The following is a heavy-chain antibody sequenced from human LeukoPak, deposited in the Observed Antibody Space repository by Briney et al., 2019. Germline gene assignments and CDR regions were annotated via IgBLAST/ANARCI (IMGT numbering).Heavy chain of an antibody. J-gene: IGHJ5*02. Sequence: AASVKVSCKASSYTFTSYGISWVRQAPGQGLEWMGWISAYNGNTNYAQKLQGRVTMTTDTSTSTAYMELRSLRSDDTAVYYCARVERGELLKLDPWGQGTLVTVSS. CDR3: ARVERGELLKLDP. V-gene: IGHV1-18*01. CDR2: ISAYNGNT. D-gene: IGHD1-26*01. CDR1: SYTFTSYG.